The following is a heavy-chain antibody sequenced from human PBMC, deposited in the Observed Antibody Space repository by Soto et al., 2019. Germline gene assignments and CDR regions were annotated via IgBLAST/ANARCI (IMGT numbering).Heavy chain of an antibody. CDR2: VYHTGDT. CDR3: AREIVTAGGNNYFDP. J-gene: IGHJ5*02. Sequence: QVQLQESGPRLVKPSGSLSLTCGVSCGTVASSHWWSWVRQSPSRGLEWIGNVYHTGDTNFNPSLQSRVTFSVDKSNNQFSLRLPSLTAADTAVYFCAREIVTAGGNNYFDPWGPGTLVTVSS. D-gene: IGHD2-21*02. V-gene: IGHV4-4*02. CDR1: CGTVASSHW.